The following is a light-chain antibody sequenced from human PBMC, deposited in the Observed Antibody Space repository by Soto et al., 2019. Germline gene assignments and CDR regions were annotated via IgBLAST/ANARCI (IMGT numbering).Light chain of an antibody. CDR2: GAS. CDR3: QQYNNWPLT. J-gene: IGKJ3*01. Sequence: EIVMTQSPGTLSVSPGERVTLSCRASQSVSSNLAWYQHKPGQAPRLLIYGASTRATGVPARFGGSGSATEFTLTISSLQSEDFAVYYCQQYNNWPLTFGPGTKVDIK. CDR1: QSVSSN. V-gene: IGKV3-15*01.